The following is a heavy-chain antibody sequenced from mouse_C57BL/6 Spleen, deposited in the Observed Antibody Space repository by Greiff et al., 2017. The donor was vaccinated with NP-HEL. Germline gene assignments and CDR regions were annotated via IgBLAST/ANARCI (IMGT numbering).Heavy chain of an antibody. CDR3: ARGDYDWYFDV. J-gene: IGHJ1*03. D-gene: IGHD1-1*01. CDR1: GFTFSDYG. CDR2: ISSGSSTI. V-gene: IGHV5-17*01. Sequence: DVHLVESGGGLVKPGGSLKLSCAASGFTFSDYGMHWVRQAPEKGLEWVAYISSGSSTIYYADTVKGRFTISRDNAKNTLFLQMTSLRSEDTAMYYCARGDYDWYFDVWGTGTTVTVSS.